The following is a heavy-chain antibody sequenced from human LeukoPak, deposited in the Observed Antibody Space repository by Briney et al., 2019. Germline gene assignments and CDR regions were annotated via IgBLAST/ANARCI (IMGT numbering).Heavy chain of an antibody. D-gene: IGHD3-9*01. Sequence: SVKVSCKASGGTFSSYAISWVRQAPGQGLEWMGGIIPIFGTANYAQKFQGRVTMTADESTSTAYMELSSLRSEDTAVYYCARSRYDILTGYYSPGRYYYFDYWGQGTLVTVSS. CDR3: ARSRYDILTGYYSPGRYYYFDY. J-gene: IGHJ4*02. CDR2: IIPIFGTA. V-gene: IGHV1-69*01. CDR1: GGTFSSYA.